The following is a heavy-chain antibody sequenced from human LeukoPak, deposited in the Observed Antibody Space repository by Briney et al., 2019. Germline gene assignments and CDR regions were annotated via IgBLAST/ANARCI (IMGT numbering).Heavy chain of an antibody. D-gene: IGHD1-26*01. J-gene: IGHJ4*02. CDR1: GGSISTYY. CDR3: ARVIRGTYFVYFDF. V-gene: IGHV4-59*01. Sequence: SETLSLTCTVSGGSISTYYWSWIRQPPGKGLDWIGYIYYSGSTNYNPSLKSRVTISVDTSKNQFSLKLSSVTAADTAVYYCARVIRGTYFVYFDFWGQGTLVTVSS. CDR2: IYYSGST.